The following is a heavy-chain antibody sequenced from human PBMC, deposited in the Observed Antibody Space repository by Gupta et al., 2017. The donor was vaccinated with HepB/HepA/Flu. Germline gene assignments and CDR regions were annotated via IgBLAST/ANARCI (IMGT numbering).Heavy chain of an antibody. V-gene: IGHV3-30*18. CDR1: GLIFSTYG. D-gene: IGHD3-10*01. CDR2: ISDDGSN. CDR3: AKDRGRGYYYMDV. J-gene: IGHJ6*03. Sequence: QVQLVESGGGVVQAGKSLRLSCAASGLIFSTYGMHWVRQAPGKGLEWVALISDDGSNNYADSVKGRFTISRDNSKNTLFLQMNSLRAEDTAVYFCAKDRGRGYYYMDVWGKGTTVIVSS.